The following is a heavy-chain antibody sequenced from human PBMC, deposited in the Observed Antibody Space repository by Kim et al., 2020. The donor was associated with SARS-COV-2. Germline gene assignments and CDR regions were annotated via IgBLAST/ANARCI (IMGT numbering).Heavy chain of an antibody. CDR3: TRDRVPIYDYWSGYPTLGSIDV. CDR1: GFTFGDYA. J-gene: IGHJ6*03. V-gene: IGHV3-49*04. Sequence: GGSLRLSCTASGFTFGDYAMSWVRQAPGKGLEWVGFIRSKAYGGTTEYAASVKGRFTISRDDSKSIAYLQMNSLKTEDTAVYYCTRDRVPIYDYWSGYPTLGSIDVWGKGTTVTVSS. CDR2: IRSKAYGGTT. D-gene: IGHD3-3*01.